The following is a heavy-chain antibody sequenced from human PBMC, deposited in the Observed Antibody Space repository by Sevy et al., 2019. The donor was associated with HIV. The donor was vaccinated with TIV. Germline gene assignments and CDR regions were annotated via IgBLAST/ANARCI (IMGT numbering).Heavy chain of an antibody. Sequence: GESLKISCAASGFTFSSYSMNWVRQAPGKGLEWVSSISSSSSYIYYSDSVKGRFTISRDNAKNSLYLQMNSLRAEDTAVYYCARVYSSRQYYYYYMDVWGKGTTVTVSS. CDR1: GFTFSSYS. CDR3: ARVYSSRQYYYYYMDV. CDR2: ISSSSSYI. J-gene: IGHJ6*03. D-gene: IGHD6-13*01. V-gene: IGHV3-21*01.